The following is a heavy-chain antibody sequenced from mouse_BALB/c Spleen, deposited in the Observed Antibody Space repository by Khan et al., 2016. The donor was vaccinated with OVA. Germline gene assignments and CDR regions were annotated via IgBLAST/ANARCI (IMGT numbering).Heavy chain of an antibody. J-gene: IGHJ3*01. Sequence: QVQLQQPGPELAKPGASVKMSCKASGYTFTDYVMNWVKQRNGQGLEWIGQIYPGSDSTYYNEKFKGKATLTADRYSSTAYMQLSNLTSEDSAVYFCARAGWDEFAYWGQGTRVTISA. CDR3: ARAGWDEFAY. D-gene: IGHD4-1*01. V-gene: IGHV1-77*01. CDR2: IYPGSDST. CDR1: GYTFTDYV.